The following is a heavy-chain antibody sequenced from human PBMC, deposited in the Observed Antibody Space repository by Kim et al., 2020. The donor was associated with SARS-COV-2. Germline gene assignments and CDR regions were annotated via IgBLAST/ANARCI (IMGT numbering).Heavy chain of an antibody. D-gene: IGHD2-15*01. CDR2: IIPIFGTA. V-gene: IGHV1-69*13. J-gene: IGHJ4*02. CDR3: ARDQALGYCSGGSCTPFDY. Sequence: SVKVSCKASGGTFSSYAISWVRQAPGQGLEWMGGIIPIFGTANYAQKFQGRVTITADESTSTAYMELSSLRSEDTAVYYCARDQALGYCSGGSCTPFDYWGQGTLVTVSS. CDR1: GGTFSSYA.